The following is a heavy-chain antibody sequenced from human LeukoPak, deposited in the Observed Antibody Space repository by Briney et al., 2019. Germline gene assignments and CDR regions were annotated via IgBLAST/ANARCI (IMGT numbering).Heavy chain of an antibody. CDR2: IDWDDDK. Sequence: SGPTLVNPTQTLTLTCTFAGFSLSTSGMCVSWIRQPPGKALEWLARIDWDDDKYYSTSLKTRLTISKDTSKTQVVLTMTNMDPVDTDTYYCARAIVHAPYYYYGMDVWGQGTTVTVSS. CDR1: GFSLSTSGMC. D-gene: IGHD2/OR15-2a*01. V-gene: IGHV2-70*11. J-gene: IGHJ6*02. CDR3: ARAIVHAPYYYYGMDV.